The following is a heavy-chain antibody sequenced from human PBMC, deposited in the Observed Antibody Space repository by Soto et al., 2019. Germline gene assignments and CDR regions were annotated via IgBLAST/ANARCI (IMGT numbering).Heavy chain of an antibody. D-gene: IGHD6-13*01. CDR2: ISGSGTTT. Sequence: EVPLLESGGGLVQPGGSLRLSCEASGFTFSSYAMSWVRQAPGKGLEWVSAISGSGTTTYYADSVKGRFTISRDNSKNTLYLQMNSLRAEDTAVYYCAKQWRQLGPYFDYWGQGTLVTVSS. CDR3: AKQWRQLGPYFDY. J-gene: IGHJ4*02. CDR1: GFTFSSYA. V-gene: IGHV3-23*01.